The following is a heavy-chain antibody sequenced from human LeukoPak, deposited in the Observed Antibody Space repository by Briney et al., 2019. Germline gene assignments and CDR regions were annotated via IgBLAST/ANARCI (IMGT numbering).Heavy chain of an antibody. D-gene: IGHD3-22*01. CDR2: ISTSGSPI. V-gene: IGHV3-48*03. J-gene: IGHJ4*02. CDR1: GFTFSSYE. Sequence: PGGSLRLSCAASGFTFSSYEMNWVRQAPGKGLEWVSNISTSGSPIYYGNSVKGRFTISRDNAKNSLYLQMNSLRAEDTALYYCARRGFYDTSGYLFDHWGQGTLVTVSS. CDR3: ARRGFYDTSGYLFDH.